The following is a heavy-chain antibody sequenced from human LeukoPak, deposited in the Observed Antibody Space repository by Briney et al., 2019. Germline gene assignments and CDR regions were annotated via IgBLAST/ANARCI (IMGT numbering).Heavy chain of an antibody. V-gene: IGHV3-21*01. D-gene: IGHD1-26*01. J-gene: IGHJ6*03. CDR2: ISSSSSYI. Sequence: LGGSLRLSCAASGFTFSSYSMNWVRQAPGKGLEWVSSISSSSSYIYYADSVKGRFTISRDNAKNSLYLQMNSLRAEDTAVYYCARDPYSGTYGDTYYYYMDVWGKGTTVTISS. CDR3: ARDPYSGTYGDTYYYYMDV. CDR1: GFTFSSYS.